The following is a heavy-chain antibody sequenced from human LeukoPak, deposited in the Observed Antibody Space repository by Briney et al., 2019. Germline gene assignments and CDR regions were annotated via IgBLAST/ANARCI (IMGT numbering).Heavy chain of an antibody. V-gene: IGHV3-30*18. CDR3: AKDGPSRQPVVPAAVDY. Sequence: GRSLRLSCAASGFTFSSYGMHWVRQAPSKGLEWVAVISYDGRNKYYVDSVKGRFTMSRDNSKNTLYLQMNSLRAEDTAVYYCAKDGPSRQPVVPAAVDYWGQGTLVTVSS. CDR2: ISYDGRNK. D-gene: IGHD2-2*01. CDR1: GFTFSSYG. J-gene: IGHJ4*02.